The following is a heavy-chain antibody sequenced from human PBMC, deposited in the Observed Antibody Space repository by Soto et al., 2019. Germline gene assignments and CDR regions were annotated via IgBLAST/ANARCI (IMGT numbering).Heavy chain of an antibody. V-gene: IGHV4-4*07. CDR1: GGSISSYY. CDR2: IYTSGST. J-gene: IGHJ5*02. Sequence: SETLSLTCTVSGGSISSYYWSWIRQPAGKGLEWIGRIYTSGSTNYNPSLKSRVTMSVDTSKNQFSLKLSSVTAADTAVYYCARXGGYCSSTSCYSDWFDPWGQGTLVTVSS. D-gene: IGHD2-2*02. CDR3: ARXGGYCSSTSCYSDWFDP.